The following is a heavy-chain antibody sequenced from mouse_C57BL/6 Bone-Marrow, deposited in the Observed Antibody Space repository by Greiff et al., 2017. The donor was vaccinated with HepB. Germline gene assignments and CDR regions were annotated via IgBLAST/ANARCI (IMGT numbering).Heavy chain of an antibody. CDR1: GYAFSSSW. D-gene: IGHD3-3*01. CDR2: IYPGDGDT. CDR3: AREGGTEDY. Sequence: QVQLQQSGPELVKPGASVKISCKASGYAFSSSWMNWVKQRPGKGLEWIGRIYPGDGDTNYNGKFKGKATLTADKSSSTAYMQLSSLTSEDSAVYFCAREGGTEDYWGQGTTLTVSS. V-gene: IGHV1-82*01. J-gene: IGHJ2*01.